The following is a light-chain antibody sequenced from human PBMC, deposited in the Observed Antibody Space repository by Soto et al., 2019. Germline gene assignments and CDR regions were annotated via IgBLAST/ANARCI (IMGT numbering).Light chain of an antibody. J-gene: IGKJ5*01. Sequence: DIQMTQSPSSVSASVGDSVTITCRASRVISSWLAWYQQKPGKAPNLLIYAASNLQSGVPSRFSASGSGTDFTLTISSRQPEDVATYYCHTFGQGTRLEIK. CDR2: AAS. V-gene: IGKV1-12*01. CDR1: RVISSW. CDR3: HT.